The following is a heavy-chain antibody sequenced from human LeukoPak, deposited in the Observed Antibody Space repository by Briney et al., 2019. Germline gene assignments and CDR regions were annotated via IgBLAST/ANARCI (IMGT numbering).Heavy chain of an antibody. V-gene: IGHV3-30*04. Sequence: PGRSLRLSCAASGFTFSSYAMHWVRQAPGKGLEWVAVISYDGSNKYYADSVKGRFTISRDNSKNTLYLQMNSLRAEDTAVYYCARDGQYGSGSYYKIPNYYYYYGMDVWGQGTTVTVSS. J-gene: IGHJ6*02. D-gene: IGHD3-10*01. CDR1: GFTFSSYA. CDR3: ARDGQYGSGSYYKIPNYYYYYGMDV. CDR2: ISYDGSNK.